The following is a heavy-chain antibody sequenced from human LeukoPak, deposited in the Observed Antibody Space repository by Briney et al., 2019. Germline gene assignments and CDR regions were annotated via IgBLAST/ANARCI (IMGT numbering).Heavy chain of an antibody. V-gene: IGHV4-4*09. CDR3: ARPQNGYCSSTSCYAFDI. D-gene: IGHD2-2*01. CDR1: GGSISSYY. CDR2: IYTSGST. J-gene: IGHJ3*02. Sequence: SETLSLTCTGSGGSISSYYWSWIRQPPGKGLEWIGYIYTSGSTNYNPSLKSRVTISVDTSKNQFSLKLSSVTAADTAVYYCARPQNGYCSSTSCYAFDIWGQGTMVTVSS.